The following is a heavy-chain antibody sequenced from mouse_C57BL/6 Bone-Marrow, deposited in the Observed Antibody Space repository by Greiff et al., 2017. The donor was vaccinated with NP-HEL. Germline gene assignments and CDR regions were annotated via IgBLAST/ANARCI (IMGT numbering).Heavy chain of an antibody. CDR2: IDPSDSYT. Sequence: QVQLKQPGAELVKPGASVKLSCKASGYTFTSYWMQWVKQRPGQGLEWIGEIDPSDSYTNYNQKFKGKATLTVDTSSSTAYMQLSSLTSEDSAVYYCARYDYRGYWGQGTTLTVSS. V-gene: IGHV1-50*01. CDR1: GYTFTSYW. D-gene: IGHD2-4*01. J-gene: IGHJ2*01. CDR3: ARYDYRGY.